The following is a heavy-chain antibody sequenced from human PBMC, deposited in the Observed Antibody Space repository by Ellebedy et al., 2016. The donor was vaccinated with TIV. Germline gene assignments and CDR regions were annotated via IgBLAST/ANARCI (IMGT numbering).Heavy chain of an antibody. CDR1: GFTFSSYW. CDR2: INSDGSST. CDR3: ASTDYYGSGSSD. D-gene: IGHD3-10*01. J-gene: IGHJ4*02. Sequence: GESLKISXAASGFTFSSYWMHWVRQAPGKGLVWVSRINSDGSSTSYADSVKGRFTISRDNAKNTLYLQMNSLRAEDTAVYYCASTDYYGSGSSDWGQGTLVTVSS. V-gene: IGHV3-74*01.